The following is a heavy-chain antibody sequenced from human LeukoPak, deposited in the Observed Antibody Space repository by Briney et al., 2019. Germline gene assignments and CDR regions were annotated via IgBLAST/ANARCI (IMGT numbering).Heavy chain of an antibody. CDR3: ATAYSTTWSFSDF. V-gene: IGHV3-23*01. D-gene: IGHD6-13*01. CDR2: LSDGGGYT. CDR1: GLTVSSNH. J-gene: IGHJ4*02. Sequence: PGGSLRLSCAASGLTVSSNHMSWVRQAPGKGLEWVSGLSDGGGYTYYADSVKGRFTKNTLYPQMNSLRAEDTAIYYCATAYSTTWSFSDFWGQGTLVTVSS.